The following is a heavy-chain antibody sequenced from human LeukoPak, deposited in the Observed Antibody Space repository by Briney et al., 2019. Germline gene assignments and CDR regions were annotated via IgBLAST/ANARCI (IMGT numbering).Heavy chain of an antibody. V-gene: IGHV4-4*02. CDR2: IYHTGSV. J-gene: IGHJ5*02. Sequence: SGTLSLTCAVSGGSINSNYWWTWVRQSPGKGLEWIGEIYHTGSVNYNLSLESRVTISRDRSKNQFSLMLRSVTAADTAVYYCAREPLDSSGYYSPNPWDQGTLVTVSS. CDR3: AREPLDSSGYYSPNP. D-gene: IGHD3-22*01. CDR1: GGSINSNYW.